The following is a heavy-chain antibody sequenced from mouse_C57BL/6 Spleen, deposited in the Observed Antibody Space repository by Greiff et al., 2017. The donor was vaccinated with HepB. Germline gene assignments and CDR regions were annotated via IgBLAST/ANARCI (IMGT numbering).Heavy chain of an antibody. J-gene: IGHJ4*01. CDR1: GYTFTDYE. CDR3: TRGGDYYGGSSYAMDY. V-gene: IGHV1-15*01. CDR2: IDPETGGT. D-gene: IGHD1-1*01. Sequence: QVQLQQSGAELVRPGASVTLSCKASGYTFTDYEMHWVKQTPVHGLEWIGAIDPETGGTAYNQKFKGKAILTADKSSSTAYMELRSLTSEDSAVYYCTRGGDYYGGSSYAMDYWGQGTSVTVSS.